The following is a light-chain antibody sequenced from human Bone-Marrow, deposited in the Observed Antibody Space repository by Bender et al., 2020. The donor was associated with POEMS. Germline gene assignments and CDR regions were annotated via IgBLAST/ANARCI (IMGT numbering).Light chain of an antibody. CDR1: NIGGKS. Sequence: SYVLTQPPSVSVAPGQTATLTCGGDNIGGKSVHWYQKKAGQAPVLVIYDDSDRPSGIPERFSGSNSGNTATLTINRVEAGDEADYYCQVWDSTRLHPHVVFGEGTQLTV. J-gene: IGLJ2*01. V-gene: IGLV3-21*02. CDR3: QVWDSTRLHPHVV. CDR2: DDS.